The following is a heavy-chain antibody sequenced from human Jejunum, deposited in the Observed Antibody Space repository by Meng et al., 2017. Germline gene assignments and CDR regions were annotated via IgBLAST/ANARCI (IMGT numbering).Heavy chain of an antibody. CDR1: GYTFSTYG. CDR3: ARDGVSFTIVRLGAY. CDR2: ISTYNGNT. D-gene: IGHD3-10*01. J-gene: IGHJ4*02. V-gene: IGHV1-18*01. Sequence: ASVKVSCKPSGYTFSTYGISWVRQAPGQGLEWMGWISTYNGNTNYVQKFQDRVTMTTDTSTNTAYMELRSLRSDDAAIYYCARDGVSFTIVRLGAYWGQGTRVTVYS.